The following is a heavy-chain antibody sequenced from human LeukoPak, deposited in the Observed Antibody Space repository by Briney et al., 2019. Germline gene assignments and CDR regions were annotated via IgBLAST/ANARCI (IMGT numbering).Heavy chain of an antibody. CDR1: GYTFTSYY. CDR2: INPSGGST. D-gene: IGHD3-9*01. CDR3: ARMGRYYDILTGYPVDASDI. Sequence: ASVKVSCKASGYTFTSYYMHWVRQAPGQGLEWMGIINPSGGSTSYAQKFQGRVTMTRDMSTSTVYMELSSLRSDDTAVYYCARMGRYYDILTGYPVDASDIWGQGTMVTVSS. J-gene: IGHJ3*02. V-gene: IGHV1-46*01.